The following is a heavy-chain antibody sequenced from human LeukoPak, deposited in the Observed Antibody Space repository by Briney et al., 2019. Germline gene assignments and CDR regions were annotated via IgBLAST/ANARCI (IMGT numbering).Heavy chain of an antibody. CDR2: IYSGGST. J-gene: IGHJ4*02. CDR1: GFTFSSYW. V-gene: IGHV3-66*01. CDR3: ARGEGVSGWYFDY. Sequence: GGSLRLSCAASGFTFSSYWMHWVRQAPGKGLEWVSVIYSGGSTYYADSVKGRFTISRDNSKNTLYLQMNSLRAEDTAVYYCARGEGVSGWYFDYWGQGTLVTVSS. D-gene: IGHD6-19*01.